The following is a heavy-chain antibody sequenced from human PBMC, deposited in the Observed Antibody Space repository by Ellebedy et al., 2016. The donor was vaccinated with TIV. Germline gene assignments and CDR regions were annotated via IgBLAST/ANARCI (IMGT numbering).Heavy chain of an antibody. J-gene: IGHJ5*02. CDR3: ARGVDTAMATGNCVRFDP. V-gene: IGHV4-39*07. CDR1: GGSMSSSSYY. D-gene: IGHD5-18*01. CDR2: INHSGST. Sequence: SETLSLTCTVSGGSMSSSSYYWGWIRQPPGKGLEWIGEINHSGSTNYNPSLKSRVTISVDTSKNQFSLKLSSVTAADTAVYYCARGVDTAMATGNCVRFDPWGQGTLVTVSS.